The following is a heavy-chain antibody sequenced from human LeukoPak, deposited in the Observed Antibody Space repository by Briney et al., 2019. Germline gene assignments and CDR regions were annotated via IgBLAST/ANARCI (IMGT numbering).Heavy chain of an antibody. CDR1: GFTFSSYG. Sequence: GESLRLSCAASGFTFSSYGMHWVRQAPGKGLEWVAFIWYDGSNKYYADSVKGRFTISRDNSRNTLFLQMNSLRAEDTAVYYCATDRATQYFDYWGQGTLVSVSS. V-gene: IGHV3-33*08. J-gene: IGHJ4*02. CDR2: IWYDGSNK. CDR3: ATDRATQYFDY. D-gene: IGHD2-15*01.